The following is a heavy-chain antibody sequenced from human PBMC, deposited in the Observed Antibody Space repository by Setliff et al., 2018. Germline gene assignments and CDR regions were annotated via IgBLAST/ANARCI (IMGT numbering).Heavy chain of an antibody. CDR2: IRYDGTTE. CDR1: GFTFSAHY. CDR3: AKADIVVLPAAMALDY. D-gene: IGHD2-2*01. J-gene: IGHJ4*02. V-gene: IGHV3-30*02. Sequence: QPGGSLRLSCAASGFTFSAHYMDWLRQAPGKGLEWVAFIRYDGTTESYADSVRGRFTISRDNSKNTLYVQMNTLGPEDTAVYYCAKADIVVLPAAMALDYWGQGTLVTVSS.